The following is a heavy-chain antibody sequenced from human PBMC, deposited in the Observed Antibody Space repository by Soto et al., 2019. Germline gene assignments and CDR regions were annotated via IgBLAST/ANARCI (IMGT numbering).Heavy chain of an antibody. J-gene: IGHJ4*02. Sequence: GASVKVSCKVSGYTLTDLSMRWVRQAPGKGLEWMGGFDPEDGETIHAQKFQGRVTMTEDTSTETAYMELSSLRSEDTAVYYCAAPLWSKYKYDYWGQGTLVTVSS. V-gene: IGHV1-24*01. CDR1: GYTLTDLS. CDR2: FDPEDGET. CDR3: AAPLWSKYKYDY. D-gene: IGHD3-10*01.